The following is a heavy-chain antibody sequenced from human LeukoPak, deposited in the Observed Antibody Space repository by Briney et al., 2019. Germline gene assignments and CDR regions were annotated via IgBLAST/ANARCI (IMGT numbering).Heavy chain of an antibody. CDR3: ARAASSSSPYYYYMDV. V-gene: IGHV1-2*02. CDR2: INPNSGGT. D-gene: IGHD6-6*01. Sequence: GASVKVSCKASGYTFTGYYMHWVRQAPGQGLEWMGWINPNSGGTNYAQKFQGRVTMTRDTSISTAYMELSRLRSDDTAVYYCARAASSSSPYYYYMDVWGKGTTVTVSS. CDR1: GYTFTGYY. J-gene: IGHJ6*03.